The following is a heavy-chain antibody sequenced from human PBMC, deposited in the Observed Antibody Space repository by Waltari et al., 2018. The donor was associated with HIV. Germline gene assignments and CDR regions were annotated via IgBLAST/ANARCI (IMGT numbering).Heavy chain of an antibody. Sequence: EVQLVDSGGGLVKPGGSLRISCAASGITLSDAWLSWIRQAPGKGLEWVGRIKSKSEGGTTDYAAPVKGRFIISRDDSKNTLYLQMNSLRTEDTGVYYCTADSWGKGILVTVSS. J-gene: IGHJ4*02. CDR1: GITLSDAW. CDR3: TADS. V-gene: IGHV3-15*01. CDR2: IKSKSEGGTT.